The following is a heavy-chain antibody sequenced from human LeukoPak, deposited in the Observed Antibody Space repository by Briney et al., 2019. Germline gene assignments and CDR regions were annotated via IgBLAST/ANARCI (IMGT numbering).Heavy chain of an antibody. J-gene: IGHJ5*02. CDR3: ARLMVRGVITGNWFDP. CDR1: GCSFTSYW. CDR2: IYPGDSDT. Sequence: GESLKISCKGSGCSFTSYWIGWVRQMPGKGLEWMGIIYPGDSDTRYSPSFQGQVTISADKSISTAYLQWSSLKASDTAMYYCARLMVRGVITGNWFDPWGQGTLVTVSS. D-gene: IGHD3-10*01. V-gene: IGHV5-51*01.